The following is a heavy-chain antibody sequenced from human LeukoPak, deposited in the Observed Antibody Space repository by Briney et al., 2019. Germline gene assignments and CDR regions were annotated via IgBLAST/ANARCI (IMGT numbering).Heavy chain of an antibody. CDR1: GGSISSSSYY. D-gene: IGHD4-17*01. Sequence: SETLSLTCTVSGGSISSSSYYWGWIRQPPGKGLEWIGSIYYSGSTYYNPSLKSRVTISVDTSKNQFSLKLSSVTAADTAVYYCARDDAETTVTQTGAFDIWGQGTMVTVSS. CDR2: IYYSGST. CDR3: ARDDAETTVTQTGAFDI. V-gene: IGHV4-39*07. J-gene: IGHJ3*02.